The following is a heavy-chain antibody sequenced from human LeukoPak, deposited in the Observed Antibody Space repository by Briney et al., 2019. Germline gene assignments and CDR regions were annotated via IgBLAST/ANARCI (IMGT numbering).Heavy chain of an antibody. Sequence: GASVKVSCKASGYTFTSYGISWVRQAPGQGLEWMGWISAYNGNTNYAQKLQGRVTMTTDTSTSTAYMELRSLRSDDTAVYYCAREGWDSSSWYYYYYYMDVWGKGTTVTISS. J-gene: IGHJ6*03. CDR3: AREGWDSSSWYYYYYYMDV. V-gene: IGHV1-18*01. CDR2: ISAYNGNT. D-gene: IGHD6-13*01. CDR1: GYTFTSYG.